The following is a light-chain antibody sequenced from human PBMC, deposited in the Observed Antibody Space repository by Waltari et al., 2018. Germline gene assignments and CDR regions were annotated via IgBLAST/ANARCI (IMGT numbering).Light chain of an antibody. Sequence: EIVLTQSPATLSLSPGETATLSCRASQSAGTYLAWSQQKPGQAPRLLIYDASNRATGIPARFRGSGSGTDFTLTISSLEAEDFAVYYCQQRSSWTPHTFGQGARLEIK. CDR1: QSAGTY. J-gene: IGKJ2*01. CDR2: DAS. CDR3: QQRSSWTPHT. V-gene: IGKV3-11*01.